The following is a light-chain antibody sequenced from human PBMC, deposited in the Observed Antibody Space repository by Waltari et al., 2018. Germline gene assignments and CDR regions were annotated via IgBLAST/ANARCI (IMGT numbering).Light chain of an antibody. CDR1: RSNVGGHNF. CDR3: SSYAGSNRV. CDR2: EVS. V-gene: IGLV2-8*01. J-gene: IGLJ2*01. Sequence: QSALTQPPSASGSPGQSVTIPFTGTRSNVGGHNFVSWYQQHPGKAPKHMIYEVSKRPSGVPDRFSGSKSGNTASLTVSGLQAEDEADYYCSSYAGSNRVFGGGTKLTVL.